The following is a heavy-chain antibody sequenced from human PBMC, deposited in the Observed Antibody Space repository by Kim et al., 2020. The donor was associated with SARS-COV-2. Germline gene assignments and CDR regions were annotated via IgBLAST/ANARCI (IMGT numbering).Heavy chain of an antibody. D-gene: IGHD6-13*01. CDR1: EFTFSNYA. Sequence: GGSLRLSCAASEFTFSNYAMSWVRQAPGKGLEWVSTISGSGRSTYYADSVKGRFTISRDNSKNTLYLQMNSLRAEDTAVYYCAKDRSSSWYDAFDIWGQGTMVTVSS. V-gene: IGHV3-23*01. CDR2: ISGSGRST. CDR3: AKDRSSSWYDAFDI. J-gene: IGHJ3*02.